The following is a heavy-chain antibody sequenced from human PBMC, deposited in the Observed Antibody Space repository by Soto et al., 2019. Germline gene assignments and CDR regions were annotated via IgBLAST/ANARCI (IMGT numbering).Heavy chain of an antibody. V-gene: IGHV1-69*13. CDR3: ARRSIAARPDKSDYYYYGMDV. CDR2: IIPILGTA. CDR1: GGTFSSYA. J-gene: IGHJ6*02. D-gene: IGHD6-6*01. Sequence: GASVKVSCKASGGTFSSYAISWVRQAPGQGLEWMGGIIPILGTANYAQKFQGRVTITADESTSTAYMELSSLRSEDTAVYYCARRSIAARPDKSDYYYYGMDVWGQGTTVTVSS.